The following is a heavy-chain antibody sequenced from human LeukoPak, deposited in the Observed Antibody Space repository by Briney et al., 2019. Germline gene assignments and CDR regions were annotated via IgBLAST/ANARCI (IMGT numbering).Heavy chain of an antibody. CDR1: GFTFSSYA. J-gene: IGHJ4*02. CDR2: ISYDGSNK. Sequence: GGSLRLSCAASGFTFSSYAMHWVRQAPGKGLEWVAVISYDGSNKYYADSVKGRFTISRDNSKNTLYLQMNSLRAEDTAVYYCARDQGNDYGGNPLDYWGQGILVTVSS. D-gene: IGHD4-23*01. V-gene: IGHV3-30*04. CDR3: ARDQGNDYGGNPLDY.